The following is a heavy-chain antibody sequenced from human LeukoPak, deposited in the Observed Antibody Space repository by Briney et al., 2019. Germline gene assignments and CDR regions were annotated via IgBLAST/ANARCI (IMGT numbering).Heavy chain of an antibody. CDR2: ISYDGSVK. V-gene: IGHV3-30*03. CDR3: AREYDLVTGLDY. Sequence: GGSLRLSCVASGFPFRTYGMHWVRHAPGKGLEWLTFISYDGSVKHYADSVRGLFTVSRDTSKSTLFLQVNSVRLEDTAIYYCAREYDLVTGLDYWGQGTLVTVSS. J-gene: IGHJ4*02. D-gene: IGHD3-9*01. CDR1: GFPFRTYG.